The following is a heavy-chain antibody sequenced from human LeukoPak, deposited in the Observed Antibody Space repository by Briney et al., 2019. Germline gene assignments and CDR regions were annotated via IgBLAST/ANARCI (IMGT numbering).Heavy chain of an antibody. D-gene: IGHD5-18*01. Sequence: PSETLSLTCTVSGGSISSSSYYWGWIRPPPGKGLVWSVSIYYSGSTYYNPSHKSRVTISVDTSKTLFLLKQSLVTDADTAVYYCARDPMVNGDYYGMDVWGQGTTVTVSS. CDR2: IYYSGST. V-gene: IGHV4-39*06. CDR3: ARDPMVNGDYYGMDV. CDR1: GGSISSSSYY. J-gene: IGHJ6*02.